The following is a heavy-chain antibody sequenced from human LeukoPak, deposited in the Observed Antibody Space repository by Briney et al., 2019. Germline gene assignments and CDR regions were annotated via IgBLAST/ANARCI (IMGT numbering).Heavy chain of an antibody. Sequence: SETLSLTCAVSGGSISSSNWWSWVRQPPGKGLEWIGEIYHSGSTNYNPSLKSRVTISVDKSKNQFSLKLSSVTAADTAVYYCARGAYGKPSNWFDPWAREPWSPSPQ. V-gene: IGHV4-4*02. CDR3: ARGAYGKPSNWFDP. J-gene: IGHJ5*02. D-gene: IGHD3-10*01. CDR2: IYHSGST. CDR1: GGSISSSNW.